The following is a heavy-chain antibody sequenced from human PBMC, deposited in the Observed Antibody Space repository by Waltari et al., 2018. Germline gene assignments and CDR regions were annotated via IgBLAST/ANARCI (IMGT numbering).Heavy chain of an antibody. V-gene: IGHV3-33*01. CDR3: ARGGGNTRFDY. D-gene: IGHD2-15*01. CDR1: EFTFSSYG. J-gene: IGHJ4*02. Sequence: QVQLVESGGGVVQPGRSLRLSCAASEFTFSSYGMHWVRQAPGKGLEWVAVIWYDGSNKYYADSVKGRFTISRDNSKNTLYLQMNSLRAEDTAVYYCARGGGNTRFDYWGQGILVTVFS. CDR2: IWYDGSNK.